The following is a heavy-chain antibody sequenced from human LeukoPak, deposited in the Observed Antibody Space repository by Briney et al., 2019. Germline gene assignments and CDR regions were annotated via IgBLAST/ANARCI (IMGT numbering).Heavy chain of an antibody. CDR1: GYTFTDHY. J-gene: IGHJ4*02. CDR2: INPNSGGT. CDR3: ARPRGFGELHYFDS. D-gene: IGHD3-10*01. Sequence: ASVKVSCKASGYTFTDHYMHWVRQAPGQGLEWMGYINPNSGGTNYAQKFQGWVIMTTDTSISTAHMELSRLKSDDTAVYYCARPRGFGELHYFDSWGQGTLVTVSS. V-gene: IGHV1-2*04.